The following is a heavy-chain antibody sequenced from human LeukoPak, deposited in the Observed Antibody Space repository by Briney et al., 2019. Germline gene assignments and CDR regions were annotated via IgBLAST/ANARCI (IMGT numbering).Heavy chain of an antibody. D-gene: IGHD1-14*01. CDR2: ISSGGTT. J-gene: IGHJ4*02. CDR1: GFNFNNYE. CDR3: ARYRPGNYFDY. Sequence: GGSLRLSCAASGFNFNNYEMNWVRQAPGKGLEWVSYISSGGTTYNADSVKGRFTVSRDNTKNSLYLQMNSLRVDDTAVYYCARYRPGNYFDYWGQGTLVTVSS. V-gene: IGHV3-48*03.